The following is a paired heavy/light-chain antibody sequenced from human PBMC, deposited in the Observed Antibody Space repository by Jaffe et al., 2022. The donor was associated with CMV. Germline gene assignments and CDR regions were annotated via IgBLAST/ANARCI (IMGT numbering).Heavy chain of an antibody. CDR3: ARDSDNSGFDTFDI. CDR1: GDSISRSNYY. J-gene: IGHJ3*02. V-gene: IGHV4-39*02. D-gene: IGHD6-19*01. Sequence: QLQLQESGPGLVKPSETLSLTCSVSGDSISRSNYYWGWIRQPPGKGLEWIGSIYYSGNTYYNPSLKSRVTISVDTSKNQFSLKLSAVTAADTAVYYCARDSDNSGFDTFDIWGQGTMVTVSP. CDR2: IYYSGNT.
Light chain of an antibody. J-gene: IGLJ3*02. CDR2: DVS. Sequence: QSALTQPPSVSGSPGQSVTISCTGTSSDVGSYNRVSWYQQPPGTAPKLMIYDVSNRPSGVPDRFSGSKSGNTASLTISGLQAEDEADYYCTSYTRSSTLVFGGGTKLTVL. CDR3: TSYTRSSTLV. CDR1: SSDVGSYNR. V-gene: IGLV2-18*02.